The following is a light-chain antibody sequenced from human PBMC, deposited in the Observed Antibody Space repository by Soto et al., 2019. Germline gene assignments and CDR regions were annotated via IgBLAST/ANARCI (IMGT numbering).Light chain of an antibody. CDR1: QSVSSSY. V-gene: IGKV3-20*01. CDR2: GAS. CDR3: QLYGSAQSIYT. Sequence: EIVLTQSPGTLSLSPGERATLSCRASQSVSSSYLAWYQQKPGQAPRLLIYGASSRATGIPDRFSGSGSGTDFTLTISRLEPEDFAVYYCQLYGSAQSIYTFGQGTTLEIK. J-gene: IGKJ2*01.